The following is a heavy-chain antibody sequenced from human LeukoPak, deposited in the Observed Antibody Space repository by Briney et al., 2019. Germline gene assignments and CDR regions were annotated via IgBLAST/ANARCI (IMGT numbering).Heavy chain of an antibody. J-gene: IGHJ5*02. V-gene: IGHV4-38-2*02. CDR1: GYSISSGYY. D-gene: IGHD2-2*01. CDR3: AREQYQLLTRNNWFDP. CDR2: IYHSGST. Sequence: SETLSLTCTVSGYSISSGYYWGWIRQPPGKGLEWIGSIYHSGSTYYNPSLKSRVTISVDTSKNQFSLKLSSVTAADTAVYYCAREQYQLLTRNNWFDPWGQGTLVTVSS.